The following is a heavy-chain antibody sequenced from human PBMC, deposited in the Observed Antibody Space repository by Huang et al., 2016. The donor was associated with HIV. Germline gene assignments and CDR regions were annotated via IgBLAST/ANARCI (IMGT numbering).Heavy chain of an antibody. CDR2: IYYSGDT. CDR1: GGSITDSNYY. Sequence: QLQLQESGPGLVRPSETLSLICTVSGGSITDSNYYWGWIRQPPGKGLEWIGSIYYSGDTDYNPSLKSRVTMSVDTSKNRFSLDIRSVAAADTAIYYCARHFGSWSGYFDSWGQGTLVPVSS. D-gene: IGHD3-10*01. V-gene: IGHV4-39*01. CDR3: ARHFGSWSGYFDS. J-gene: IGHJ4*02.